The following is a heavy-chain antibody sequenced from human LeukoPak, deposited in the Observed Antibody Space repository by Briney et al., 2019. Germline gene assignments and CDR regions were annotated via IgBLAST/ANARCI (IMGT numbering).Heavy chain of an antibody. Sequence: GESLKISCKGSGYSFASYWIGWVRQMPGKGLEWMGSIYPGDSENRSSPSFQGQVTFSADKSISTAYLQWSSLKASDTAMYYCARRSMVRGDDAFDIWGQGTMVTVSS. D-gene: IGHD3-10*01. CDR2: IYPGDSEN. CDR1: GYSFASYW. V-gene: IGHV5-51*01. CDR3: ARRSMVRGDDAFDI. J-gene: IGHJ3*02.